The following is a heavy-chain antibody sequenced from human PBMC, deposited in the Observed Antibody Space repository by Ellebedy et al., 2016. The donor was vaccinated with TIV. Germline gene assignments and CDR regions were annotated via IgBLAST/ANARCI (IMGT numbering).Heavy chain of an antibody. J-gene: IGHJ4*02. V-gene: IGHV3-69-1*02. Sequence: PGGSLRLSCAASGFTFSDYYMSWIRQAPGKGLEWVSGIVGSGAQKYADSVKGRFTISRDNSKRTVDLQMNSLRAEDTALYFCAKDRTSGDGYWVFDNWGQGTLVSVSS. CDR1: GFTFSDYY. CDR2: IVGSGA. D-gene: IGHD5-18*01. CDR3: AKDRTSGDGYWVFDN.